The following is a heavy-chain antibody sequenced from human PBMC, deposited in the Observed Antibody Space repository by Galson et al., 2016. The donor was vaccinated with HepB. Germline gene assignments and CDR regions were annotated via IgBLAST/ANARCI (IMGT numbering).Heavy chain of an antibody. CDR1: GFSLTSGVVG. CDR2: IYGDDDK. CDR3: AHRQRGNTFDS. V-gene: IGHV2-5*02. J-gene: IGHJ4*02. Sequence: PALVKPTQTLTLTCNFSGFSLTSGVVGVGWLRQPPGKALEWLALIYGDDDKTFSPSLRSRVTITKDTSKNQVVLRLTNVDPLDTATYFCAHRQRGNTFDSWGQGTLVTVST. D-gene: IGHD4-23*01.